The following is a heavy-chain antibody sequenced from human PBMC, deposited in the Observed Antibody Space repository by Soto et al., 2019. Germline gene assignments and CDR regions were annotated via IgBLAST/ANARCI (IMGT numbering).Heavy chain of an antibody. D-gene: IGHD4-17*01. Sequence: PVESLKVCFKGAGYSFTSYWSCWVLQMPGKGLEWMWIIYPGDSDTRYSPSFQGQVTISADKSISTAYLQWSSLKASDTAMYYCARHYGDSDSGYYYGMDVRGQGPTVTVSS. V-gene: IGHV5-51*01. CDR2: IYPGDSDT. CDR3: ARHYGDSDSGYYYGMDV. CDR1: GYSFTSYW. J-gene: IGHJ6*02.